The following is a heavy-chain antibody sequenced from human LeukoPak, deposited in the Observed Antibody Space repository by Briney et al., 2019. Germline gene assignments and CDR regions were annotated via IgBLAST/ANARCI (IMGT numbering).Heavy chain of an antibody. D-gene: IGHD2-2*01. Sequence: SETLSLTCTGSGGSISSGDYYWSWIRQPPGKGLEWIGYIYYSGSTYYNPSLKSRVTISVDTSKNQFSLKLSSVTAADTAVYYCARGGPDYGMDVWGQGTTVTVSS. CDR3: ARGGPDYGMDV. V-gene: IGHV4-30-4*01. J-gene: IGHJ6*02. CDR1: GGSISSGDYY. CDR2: IYYSGST.